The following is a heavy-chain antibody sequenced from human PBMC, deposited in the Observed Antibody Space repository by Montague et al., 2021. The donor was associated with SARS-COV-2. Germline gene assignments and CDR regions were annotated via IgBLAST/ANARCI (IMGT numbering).Heavy chain of an antibody. D-gene: IGHD1-1*01. CDR3: TSGREGNYNVIDV. V-gene: IGHV6-1*01. J-gene: IGHJ6*02. CDR2: TYYRSKWYN. Sequence: CAISGDSVSSNSATWNWVRQSPSRGLEWLGRTYYRSKWYNDNALSLRGRVTINPDTSKNQFSLQLNSVTPEDTAIYYCTSGREGNYNVIDVWGQGTTVTVSS. CDR1: GDSVSSNSAT.